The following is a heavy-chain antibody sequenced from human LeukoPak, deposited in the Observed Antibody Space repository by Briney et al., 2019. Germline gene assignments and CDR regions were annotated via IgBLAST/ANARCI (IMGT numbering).Heavy chain of an antibody. CDR1: RGSISSYY. Sequence: SETLSLTCTVSRGSISSYYWSWIRQPPGKGLEWIGYIYYSGSTNYNPSLKSRVTISVDTSKNQFSLKLSSVTAADTAVYYCARVAMVRGVPNWFDPWGQGTLVTVSS. V-gene: IGHV4-59*01. J-gene: IGHJ5*02. D-gene: IGHD3-10*01. CDR2: IYYSGST. CDR3: ARVAMVRGVPNWFDP.